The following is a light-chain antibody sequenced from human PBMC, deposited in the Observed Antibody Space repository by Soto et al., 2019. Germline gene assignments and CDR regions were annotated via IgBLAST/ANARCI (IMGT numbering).Light chain of an antibody. V-gene: IGKV3-20*01. CDR1: QTVRNNY. CDR2: DAS. Sequence: EFVLTQSPCTLSLSPGERATLSCRASQTVRNNYLAWYQQKPGQAPRLLIYDASSRATGIPDRFSGSGSGTDFTLTISSLQPEDFATYYCLQDYNYPRTFGQGTKVDIK. J-gene: IGKJ1*01. CDR3: LQDYNYPRT.